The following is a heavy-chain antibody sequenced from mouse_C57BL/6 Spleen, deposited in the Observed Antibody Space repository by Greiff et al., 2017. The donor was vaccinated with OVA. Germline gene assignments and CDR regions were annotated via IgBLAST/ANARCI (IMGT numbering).Heavy chain of an antibody. J-gene: IGHJ1*03. CDR1: GYTFTSYW. CDR3: ACITTVVAHWYFDV. D-gene: IGHD1-1*01. CDR2: IDPSDSYT. V-gene: IGHV1-59*01. Sequence: QVQLQQPGAELVRPGTSVKLSCKASGYTFTSYWMHWVKQRPGQGLEWIGVIDPSDSYTNYNHKFKGKATLTVDTSSSTAYMQLSSLTSEDAAVYYCACITTVVAHWYFDVWGTGTTVTVSS.